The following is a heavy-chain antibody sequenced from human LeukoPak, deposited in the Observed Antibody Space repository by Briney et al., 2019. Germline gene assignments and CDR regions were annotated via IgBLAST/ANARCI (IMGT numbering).Heavy chain of an antibody. CDR1: GGSFSGYY. D-gene: IGHD3-10*01. V-gene: IGHV4-34*01. CDR3: ARGSHYYGSGGGY. Sequence: KASETLSLTCAVYGGSFSGYYWSWIRQPPGKGLEWTGEINHSGSTNYNPSLKSRVTISVDTSKNQFSLKLSSVTAADTAVYYCARGSHYYGSGGGYWGQGTLVTVSS. J-gene: IGHJ4*02. CDR2: INHSGST.